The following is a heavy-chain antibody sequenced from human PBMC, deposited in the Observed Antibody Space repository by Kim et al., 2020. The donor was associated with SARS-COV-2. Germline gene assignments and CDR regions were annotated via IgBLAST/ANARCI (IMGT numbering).Heavy chain of an antibody. D-gene: IGHD2-2*03. CDR3: AREKLDIVVVPAAEVFDY. CDR1: GYTFTGYY. CDR2: INPNSGGT. J-gene: IGHJ4*02. Sequence: ASVKVSCKASGYTFTGYYMHWVRQAPGQGLEWMGWINPNSGGTNYAQKFQGRVTMTRDTSISTAYMELSRLRSDDTAVHYCAREKLDIVVVPAAEVFDYWGQGTLVTVSS. V-gene: IGHV1-2*02.